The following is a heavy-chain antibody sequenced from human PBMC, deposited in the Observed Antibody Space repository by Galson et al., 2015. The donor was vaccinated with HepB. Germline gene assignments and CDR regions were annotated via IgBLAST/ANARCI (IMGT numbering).Heavy chain of an antibody. CDR2: IDPYNGNT. CDR1: GSTFTTYG. V-gene: IGHV1-18*01. Sequence: SVKVSCKASGSTFTTYGISWVRQASGQGLEWMGWIDPYNGNTNYAEKFQVRVTLTTDTSTTTAYMELRSLRSDDTAVYYCARGLIGGSRFDYWGQGTLVTVSS. J-gene: IGHJ4*02. CDR3: ARGLIGGSRFDY. D-gene: IGHD2/OR15-2a*01.